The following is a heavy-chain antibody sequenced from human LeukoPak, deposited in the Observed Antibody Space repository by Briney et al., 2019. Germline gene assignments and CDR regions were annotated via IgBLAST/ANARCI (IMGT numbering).Heavy chain of an antibody. D-gene: IGHD6-13*01. CDR2: MYYSGST. CDR3: ARLPIAAAGTNAFDI. J-gene: IGHJ3*02. Sequence: SETLSLTCTVSGGSISTYYWSWIRQPPGKGLEWIGYMYYSGSTNYNPSLKSRVTISIDTSKNQFSLKLSSVTAADTAVYYCARLPIAAAGTNAFDIWGQGTMVTVSS. V-gene: IGHV4-59*12. CDR1: GGSISTYY.